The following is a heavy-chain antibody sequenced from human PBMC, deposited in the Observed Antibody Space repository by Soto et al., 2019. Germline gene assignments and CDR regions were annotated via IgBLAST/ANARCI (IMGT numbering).Heavy chain of an antibody. CDR3: ARSGCSSTSCYFSYYYYGMDV. Sequence: QVQLVESGGGVVQPGRSLRLSCAASGFTFSSYAMHRVRQAPGKGLEGVAVISYDGSNKYYADSVKGRFNISRDNSKNALYLQMNSLRAEDTAVYYCARSGCSSTSCYFSYYYYGMDVWGQGTTVTGSS. D-gene: IGHD2-2*01. J-gene: IGHJ6*02. CDR2: ISYDGSNK. V-gene: IGHV3-30-3*01. CDR1: GFTFSSYA.